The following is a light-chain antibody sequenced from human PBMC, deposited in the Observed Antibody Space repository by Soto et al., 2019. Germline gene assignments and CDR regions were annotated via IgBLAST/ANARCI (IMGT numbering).Light chain of an antibody. CDR2: DAS. CDR1: ESIRTW. J-gene: IGKJ1*01. CDR3: QQYNNYPRT. V-gene: IGKV1-5*01. Sequence: DIQMTQSPSTLSASLGDRVTITCRASESIRTWLAWYQHKPGKAPKFLIYDASSLESGVPSRFSGSGSGTEFTLTISNLQPDDFAPYFCQQYNNYPRTFGQGTKVDIK.